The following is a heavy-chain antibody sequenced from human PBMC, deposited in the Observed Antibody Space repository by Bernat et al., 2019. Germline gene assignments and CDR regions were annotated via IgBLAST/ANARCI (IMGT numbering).Heavy chain of an antibody. CDR2: ITPAGDT. V-gene: IGHV3-13*01. D-gene: IGHD4-17*01. Sequence: EVQLVESGGGLVQPGGSLRLSCAASGFTFSSYDMHWVGQPPGKGLGWVSTITPAGDTYYPGSVKGRFTISRENAKNSLYLQMNTLRAEDTAVYYCAREGTTVTKGALDIWGQGTMVTVSS. CDR3: AREGTTVTKGALDI. CDR1: GFTFSSYD. J-gene: IGHJ3*02.